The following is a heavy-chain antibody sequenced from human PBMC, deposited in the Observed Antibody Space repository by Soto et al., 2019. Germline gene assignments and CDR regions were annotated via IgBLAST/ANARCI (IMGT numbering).Heavy chain of an antibody. CDR3: AKDIVPFPSGPGYFDS. CDR1: GFTFDDYA. CDR2: ISWNSGSI. D-gene: IGHD2-15*01. J-gene: IGHJ4*02. Sequence: GGSLRLSCAASGFTFDDYAIHWVRQAPGKGLEWVSGISWNSGSIGYADSVKGRFTISRDNAKNSLYLQMSSLRAEDTAFYYCAKDIVPFPSGPGYFDSWGQGTLVTVPQ. V-gene: IGHV3-9*01.